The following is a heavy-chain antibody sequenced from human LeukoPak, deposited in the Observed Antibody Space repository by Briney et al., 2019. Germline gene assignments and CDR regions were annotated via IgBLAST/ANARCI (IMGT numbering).Heavy chain of an antibody. CDR3: ARQTHCGGDCYSHWFDP. J-gene: IGHJ5*02. CDR2: IIPIFGTA. CDR1: GGTFSSYA. Sequence: SVKVSCKASGGTFSSYAISWVRQAPGQGLEWMGGIIPIFGTANYAQKFQGRVTITADESTSTAYMELSSLRSEDTAVYYCARQTHCGGDCYSHWFDPWGQGTLVTVSS. D-gene: IGHD2-21*01. V-gene: IGHV1-69*13.